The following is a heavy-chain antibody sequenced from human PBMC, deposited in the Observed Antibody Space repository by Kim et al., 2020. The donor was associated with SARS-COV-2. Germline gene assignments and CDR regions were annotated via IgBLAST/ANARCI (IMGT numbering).Heavy chain of an antibody. Sequence: KGRVTISVATSKNQFSLKLSSVTAADTAVYYCARESGDKGGGSYSDAFDIWGQGTMVTVSS. D-gene: IGHD1-26*01. V-gene: IGHV4-39*07. J-gene: IGHJ3*02. CDR3: ARESGDKGGGSYSDAFDI.